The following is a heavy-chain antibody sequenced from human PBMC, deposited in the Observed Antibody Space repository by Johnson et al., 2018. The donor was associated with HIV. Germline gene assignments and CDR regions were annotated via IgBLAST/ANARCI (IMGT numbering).Heavy chain of an antibody. J-gene: IGHJ3*02. CDR1: GFTFSSYA. D-gene: IGHD2-15*01. V-gene: IGHV3-30*04. CDR2: ISYDGSNK. CDR3: RVVGDAFDI. Sequence: QVQLVESGGGVVQPGRSLRLSCAASGFTFSSYAMHWVRQAPGKGLEWVAVISYDGSNKYYPDSVKGRFTISRDNSKNTLYLQMNSLRVEDTAVYYVRVVGDAFDIWGQGTMVTVSS.